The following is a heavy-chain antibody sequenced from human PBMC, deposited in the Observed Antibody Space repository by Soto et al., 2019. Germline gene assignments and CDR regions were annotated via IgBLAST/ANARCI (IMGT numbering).Heavy chain of an antibody. D-gene: IGHD3-22*01. Sequence: ASVKVSCKASGYTFTSYGISWLRQAPGQGLEWMGIINTYSGSTSYAQKFQGRVTMTRDTSTSTVYMELSSLRSEDTAVYYCASDTMIGSSDAFDIWGQGTMVTVSS. J-gene: IGHJ3*02. CDR3: ASDTMIGSSDAFDI. V-gene: IGHV1-46*03. CDR2: INTYSGST. CDR1: GYTFTSYG.